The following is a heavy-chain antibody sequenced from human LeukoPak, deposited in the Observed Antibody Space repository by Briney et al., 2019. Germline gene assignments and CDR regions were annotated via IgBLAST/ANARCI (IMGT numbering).Heavy chain of an antibody. CDR3: ARGRPGEYSGSYYIFDY. J-gene: IGHJ4*02. V-gene: IGHV3-48*02. D-gene: IGHD1-26*01. CDR1: GFTFSSYT. CDR2: ISTSRDIM. Sequence: GGSLRLSCTASGFTFSSYTMNWVRQAPGRGLEWVSYISTSRDIMYSAVSVKSRFTITRDNGEQSLYLHMNCLRDEDTALYYCARGRPGEYSGSYYIFDYWGQGTPVTVSS.